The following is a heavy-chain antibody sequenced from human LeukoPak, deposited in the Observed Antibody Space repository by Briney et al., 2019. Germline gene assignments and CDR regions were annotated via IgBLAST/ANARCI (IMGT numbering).Heavy chain of an antibody. D-gene: IGHD3-10*01. J-gene: IGHJ4*02. CDR3: ARGKYGSGSYYLYFDY. CDR1: GGSISSYY. CDR2: IYTSGST. V-gene: IGHV4-4*07. Sequence: SETLSLTCTVSGGSISSYYWSWIRQPAGKGLEWIGRIYTSGSTNYNPSLKSRVTMSVDTSKNQSSLKLSSVTAADTAVYYCARGKYGSGSYYLYFDYWGQGTLVTVSS.